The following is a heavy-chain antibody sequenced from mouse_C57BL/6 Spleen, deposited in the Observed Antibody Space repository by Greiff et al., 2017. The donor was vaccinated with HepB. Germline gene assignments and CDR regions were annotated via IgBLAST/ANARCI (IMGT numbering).Heavy chain of an antibody. Sequence: EVQLVESGGGLVQPGGSLSLSCAASGFTFTDYYMSWVRQPPGKALEWLGFIRNKANGYTTEYSASVKGRFTISRDNSQSILYLQMNALRAEDRATYYCARYNYEYDYAMDYWGQGTSVTVSA. CDR1: GFTFTDYY. CDR2: IRNKANGYTT. D-gene: IGHD2-4*01. V-gene: IGHV7-3*01. J-gene: IGHJ4*01. CDR3: ARYNYEYDYAMDY.